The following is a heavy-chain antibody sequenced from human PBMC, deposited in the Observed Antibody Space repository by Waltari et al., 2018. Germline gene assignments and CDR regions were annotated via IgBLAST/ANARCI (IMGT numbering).Heavy chain of an antibody. CDR1: GFSFSGSW. V-gene: IGHV3-7*01. J-gene: IGHJ3*01. CDR2: INPDGSGE. D-gene: IGHD3-10*01. CDR3: ARDPAFGAFDF. Sequence: EVQLLESGGGLVQPGGSLRLSCAASGFSFSGSWMTWVRQAPGKGLEWVAEINPDGSGEYYVDSVNGRFTISRDSTKNSLYLQMNSLRPDDTAVYFCARDPAFGAFDFWGQGTVVTVSS.